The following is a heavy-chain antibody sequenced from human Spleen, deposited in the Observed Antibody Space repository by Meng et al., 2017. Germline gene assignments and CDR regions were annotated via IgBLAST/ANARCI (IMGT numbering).Heavy chain of an antibody. CDR2: IYHGGDT. V-gene: IGHV4/OR15-8*02. D-gene: IGHD6-19*01. Sequence: QVQLPGSGPGLVKPSGTLSRTCVVSGGSISSIDWWSWVRQPPGKGLEWIGEIYHGGDTNYNPPLKSRVTIAIDRSKNQFSLKLSSVTAADTAVYYCASWIYSCGWQWGQGTLVTVSS. J-gene: IGHJ4*02. CDR3: ASWIYSCGWQ. CDR1: GGSISSIDW.